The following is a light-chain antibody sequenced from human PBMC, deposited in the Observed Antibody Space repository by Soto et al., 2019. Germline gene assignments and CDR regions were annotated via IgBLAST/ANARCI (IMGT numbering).Light chain of an antibody. V-gene: IGLV2-14*01. Sequence: QSVLTQPPSASGSPGQSVAISCTGTSSDVGGYNYVSWYQQHPGKAPKLMIYEVSHRPSGVSIRFSGSKSGNTASLTISGLQAEDEADYYCNSYTHISTLVFGTGTKVTVL. J-gene: IGLJ1*01. CDR1: SSDVGGYNY. CDR3: NSYTHISTLV. CDR2: EVS.